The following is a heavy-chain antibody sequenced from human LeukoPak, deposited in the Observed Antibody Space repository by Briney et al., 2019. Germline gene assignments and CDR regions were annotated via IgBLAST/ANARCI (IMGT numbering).Heavy chain of an antibody. CDR2: ISYDGSNK. CDR3: AKEFYGSGSYYNVGYYYYGMDV. CDR1: GFTFSSYA. D-gene: IGHD3-10*01. Sequence: GGSLRLSCAASGFTFSSYAMHWVRQAPGKGLEWVAVISYDGSNKYYADSVKGRFTISRDNSKNTLYLQMNSLRAEDTAVYYCAKEFYGSGSYYNVGYYYYGMDVWGQGTTVTFSS. V-gene: IGHV3-30-3*01. J-gene: IGHJ6*02.